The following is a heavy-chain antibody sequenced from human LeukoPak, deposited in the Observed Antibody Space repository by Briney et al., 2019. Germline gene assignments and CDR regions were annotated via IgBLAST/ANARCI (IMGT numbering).Heavy chain of an antibody. V-gene: IGHV3-23*01. D-gene: IGHD2-15*01. CDR3: AKGVVRSYYYGMDV. CDR1: GFTFSSYA. Sequence: GGSLRLSCAASGFTFSSYAMSWVRQAPGKGLEWVSAISGSGGSTDYADSVKGRFTISRDNPKNTLYLQMNSLRAEDTALYYCAKGVVRSYYYGMDVWGQGTTVTVSS. J-gene: IGHJ6*02. CDR2: ISGSGGST.